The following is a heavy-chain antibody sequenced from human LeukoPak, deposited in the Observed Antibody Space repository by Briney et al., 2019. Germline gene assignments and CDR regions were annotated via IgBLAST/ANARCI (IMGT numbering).Heavy chain of an antibody. J-gene: IGHJ4*02. V-gene: IGHV3-7*01. CDR1: GFTFSDYW. CDR2: IKYDGIDK. D-gene: IGHD4/OR15-4a*01. CDR3: AKFSRVQSSF. Sequence: PGGSLRLSCVASGFTFSDYWMSWVCQAPGKGLEWVANIKYDGIDKQYVDSIKGRFTISRDNAKNTLYLQMDSLRVDDTAIYYCAKFSRVQSSFWGQGTLVTVSS.